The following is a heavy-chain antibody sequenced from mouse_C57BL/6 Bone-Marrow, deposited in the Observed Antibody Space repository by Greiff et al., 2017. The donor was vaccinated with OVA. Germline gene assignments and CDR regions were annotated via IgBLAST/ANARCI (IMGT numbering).Heavy chain of an antibody. CDR1: GYTFTSYG. CDR3: ARGGYCYGSSYLFAY. V-gene: IGHV1-81*01. CDR2: IYPRSGNT. Sequence: QVQLQQSGAELARPGASVKLSCKASGYTFTSYGISWVKQRTGQGLEWIGEIYPRSGNTYYNEKFKGKATLTADKSSSTAYMELRSLTSEDSAVYFCARGGYCYGSSYLFAYWGQGTLVTVSA. D-gene: IGHD1-1*01. J-gene: IGHJ3*01.